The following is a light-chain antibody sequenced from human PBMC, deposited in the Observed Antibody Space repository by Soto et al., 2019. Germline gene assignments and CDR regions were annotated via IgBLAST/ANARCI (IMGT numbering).Light chain of an antibody. CDR1: QSVSSS. CDR3: QQHNNWPFT. CDR2: GAS. V-gene: IGKV3-15*01. Sequence: EIVMTQSPATLSVSPGERATLSCRASQSVSSSLAWYQQKPGQAPRLLIYGASTRATGIPARFSGSGSGTEFTLTISSLQSEDFAVYYCQQHNNWPFTFGGGTKVEIK. J-gene: IGKJ4*01.